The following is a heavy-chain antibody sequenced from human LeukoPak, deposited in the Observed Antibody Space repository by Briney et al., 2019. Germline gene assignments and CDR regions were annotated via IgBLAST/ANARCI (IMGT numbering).Heavy chain of an antibody. CDR3: ARGSVQLWLRDTYYYMDV. CDR2: INWNGRIT. J-gene: IGHJ6*03. Sequence: GESLRLSCAASGFTFDDYAMNWVRQVPGRGLEWFSGINWNGRITEYADSVKDRFTISRQNTKNSLYLYMNNLGGEDTALYFCARGSVQLWLRDTYYYMDVWGKGTTVTVSS. V-gene: IGHV3-20*04. D-gene: IGHD5-18*01. CDR1: GFTFDDYA.